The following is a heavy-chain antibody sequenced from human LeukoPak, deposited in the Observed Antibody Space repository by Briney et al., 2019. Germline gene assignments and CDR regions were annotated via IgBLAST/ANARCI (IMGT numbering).Heavy chain of an antibody. CDR1: GFTFSTYA. Sequence: GGSLRLSCAASGFTFSTYAMTWVRQAPGKGLEWVSLISRGGDVTYYADSVKGRFTISRDCSKNTLYLQMHSLRAEDTAVYYCAARPGEVAVPYDYWGQGTLVTVSS. CDR2: ISRGGDVT. V-gene: IGHV3-23*01. J-gene: IGHJ4*02. CDR3: AARPGEVAVPYDY. D-gene: IGHD2-15*01.